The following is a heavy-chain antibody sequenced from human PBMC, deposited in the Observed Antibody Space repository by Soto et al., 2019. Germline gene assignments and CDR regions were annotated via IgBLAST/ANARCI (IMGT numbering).Heavy chain of an antibody. CDR1: GGSLSSSSYY. J-gene: IGHJ4*02. V-gene: IGHV4-39*01. CDR3: ARLNYYDSSGRTNQGQFDY. Sequence: SETLCLTCTVSGGSLSSSSYYWGWIRQPPGKGLEWIGSIYYRGSTYYNPAIDSRATISVNTPNNQFPLKLSWWTAADTPFYYCARLNYYDSSGRTNQGQFDYWGQGTLGTVSS. CDR2: IYYRGST. D-gene: IGHD3-22*01.